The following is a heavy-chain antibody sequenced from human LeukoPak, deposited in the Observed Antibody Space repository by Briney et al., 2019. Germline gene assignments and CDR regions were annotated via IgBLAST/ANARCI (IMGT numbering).Heavy chain of an antibody. V-gene: IGHV3-74*01. CDR1: GFSLYGNW. CDR3: ARGTSPEP. J-gene: IGHJ5*02. D-gene: IGHD1-7*01. Sequence: PGGSLRLSCAASGFSLYGNWMHWVRQAPGKGLVWASRIDNDGTMTHYADFVKGRFTISRDNAKNTLYLQMNSLRVEDTAMYYCARGTSPEPWGQGTLVTVFS. CDR2: IDNDGTMT.